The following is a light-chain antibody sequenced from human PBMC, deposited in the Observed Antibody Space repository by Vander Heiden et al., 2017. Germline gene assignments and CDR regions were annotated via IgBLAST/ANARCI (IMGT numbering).Light chain of an antibody. V-gene: IGLV2-14*01. CDR1: SSDIGDHNH. Sequence: QSALTQPPSVSGSPRPSNTISCTGTSSDIGDHNHVSWYQQHPGNAPNVIIYEVRQRPGVVARLSSGSNSGTTASLTISVLPAEDDADYYCASDTRRSTLVFGTGTKVTVL. CDR3: ASDTRRSTLV. J-gene: IGLJ1*01. CDR2: EVR.